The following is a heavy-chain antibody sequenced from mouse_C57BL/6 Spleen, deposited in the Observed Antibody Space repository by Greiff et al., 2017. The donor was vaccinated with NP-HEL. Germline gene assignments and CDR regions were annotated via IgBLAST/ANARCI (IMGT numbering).Heavy chain of an antibody. CDR1: GYTFTDYE. J-gene: IGHJ4*01. Sequence: QVQLQQSGAELVRPGASVTLSCKASGYTFTDYEMHWVKQTPVHGLEWIGAIDPETGGTAYNQKFKGKAILTADNSSSTAYMELRSLTSEDSAVYYCTRVYGSSHYYAMDYWGQGTSVTVSS. CDR2: IDPETGGT. V-gene: IGHV1-15*01. CDR3: TRVYGSSHYYAMDY. D-gene: IGHD1-1*01.